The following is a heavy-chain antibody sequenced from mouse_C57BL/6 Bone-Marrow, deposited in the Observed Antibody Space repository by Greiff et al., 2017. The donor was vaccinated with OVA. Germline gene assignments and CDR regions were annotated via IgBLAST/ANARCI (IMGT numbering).Heavy chain of an antibody. D-gene: IGHD2-4*01. CDR1: GFTFSSYG. J-gene: IGHJ3*01. Sequence: EVQLQESGGDLVKPGGSLKLSCAASGFTFSSYGMSWVRQTPDKRLEWVATISSGGSYTYYPDSVKGRFTISRDNAKNTLYLQMSSLKSEDTAMYYCARHKLSYYDPGAWFAYWGQGTLVTVSA. CDR2: ISSGGSYT. V-gene: IGHV5-6*01. CDR3: ARHKLSYYDPGAWFAY.